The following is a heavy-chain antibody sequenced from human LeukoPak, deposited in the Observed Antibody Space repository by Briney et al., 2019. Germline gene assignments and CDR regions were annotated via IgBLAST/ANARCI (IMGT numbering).Heavy chain of an antibody. V-gene: IGHV3-23*01. Sequence: GGSLRLSCAASGSTFSNSAMSWVRQAPGKGLEWVSSISGSGGSTYYAGSVKGRFTISRDNSKNTLYLQMNSLRAEDTAVYYCAWGQVRFDYWGQGTLVTVSS. CDR3: AWGQVRFDY. D-gene: IGHD7-27*01. CDR1: GSTFSNSA. J-gene: IGHJ4*02. CDR2: ISGSGGST.